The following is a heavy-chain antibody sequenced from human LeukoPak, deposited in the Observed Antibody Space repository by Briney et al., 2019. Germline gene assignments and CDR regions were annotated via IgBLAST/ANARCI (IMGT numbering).Heavy chain of an antibody. CDR3: AILTGIAAAA. J-gene: IGHJ5*02. CDR1: GFTFSSYW. V-gene: IGHV3-74*01. CDR2: INSDGSTT. D-gene: IGHD6-13*01. Sequence: GGSLRLSCVASGFTFSSYWMHWVRQAPGKGLVWVSRINSDGSTTTYADSVKGRITISRDNAKNTLYLQMNSLRAEDTAIYYCAILTGIAAAAWGQGTLVTVSS.